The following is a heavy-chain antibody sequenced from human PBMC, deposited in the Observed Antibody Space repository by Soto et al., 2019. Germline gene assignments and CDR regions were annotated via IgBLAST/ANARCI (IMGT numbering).Heavy chain of an antibody. Sequence: ASVKVSCKASGYTFTSYAMHWVRQAPGQRLERMGWINAGNGNTKYSQKFQGRVTITRDTSASTAYMELSSLRSEDTAVYYCAIVYCICWYPDHVYYFDYWSQGSMVAVSS. CDR2: INAGNGNT. D-gene: IGHD6-19*01. CDR1: GYTFTSYA. J-gene: IGHJ4*02. CDR3: AIVYCICWYPDHVYYFDY. V-gene: IGHV1-3*01.